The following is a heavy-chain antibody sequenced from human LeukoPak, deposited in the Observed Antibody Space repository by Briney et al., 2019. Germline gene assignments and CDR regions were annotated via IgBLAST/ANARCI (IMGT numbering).Heavy chain of an antibody. V-gene: IGHV3-48*03. CDR1: GFNFSK. CDR3: ATGYDSSMDL. Sequence: GGSLRLSCEASGFNFSKMNWVRQAPGKGLEWVSYISSSDSTVYYAGSVKGRFTISRDNAKSSLYLQMNSLRAEDTAAYYCATGYDSSMDLWGQGTTVTVSS. J-gene: IGHJ6*02. CDR2: ISSSDSTV. D-gene: IGHD5-12*01.